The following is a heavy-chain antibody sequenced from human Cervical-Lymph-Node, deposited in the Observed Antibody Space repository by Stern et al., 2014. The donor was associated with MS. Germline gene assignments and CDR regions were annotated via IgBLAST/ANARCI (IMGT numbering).Heavy chain of an antibody. J-gene: IGHJ3*02. Sequence: EVQLVESGAEVKKAGESLRISCKGYGYTFSSHWIVWVRQMPGKDLEWMGIIYSPSFQGQVTISADRSINTAYLQWSRLKASDTAMYFCASFSGSHSDAFDIWGQGTMVTVSS. CDR1: GYTFSSHW. D-gene: IGHD1-26*01. V-gene: IGHV5-51*01. CDR3: ASFSGSHSDAFDI. CDR2: IY.